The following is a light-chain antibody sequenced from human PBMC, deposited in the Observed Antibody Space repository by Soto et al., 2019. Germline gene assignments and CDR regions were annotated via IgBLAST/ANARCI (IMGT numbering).Light chain of an antibody. V-gene: IGLV2-14*01. Sequence: QSALTQPASVSGSPGQSITISCTGTSSDVGGYNYVSWYQQHPGKAPKLMIYEVSNRPSGVSNRFSGSKSGNTASLTISGLQAEDEADYYCSSYTSSSTYVFGTRPKGTVL. CDR2: EVS. CDR3: SSYTSSSTYV. J-gene: IGLJ1*01. CDR1: SSDVGGYNY.